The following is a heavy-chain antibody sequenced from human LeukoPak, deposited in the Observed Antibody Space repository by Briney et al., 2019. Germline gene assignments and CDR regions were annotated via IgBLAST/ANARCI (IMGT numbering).Heavy chain of an antibody. V-gene: IGHV1-3*01. D-gene: IGHD3-22*01. CDR3: ASVRSGYYNFDY. CDR2: INAGNGIT. Sequence: ASVKVSCKASGYTFTRYAMHWVRQAPGQRLEWMGWINAGNGITKYSQKFQGRVTITRDTSASTAYMELSSLRSEDTAVYYCASVRSGYYNFDYWGQGTLVNVSS. J-gene: IGHJ4*02. CDR1: GYTFTRYA.